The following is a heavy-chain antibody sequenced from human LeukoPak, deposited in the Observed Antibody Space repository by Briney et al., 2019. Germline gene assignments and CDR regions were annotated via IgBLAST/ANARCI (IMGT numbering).Heavy chain of an antibody. J-gene: IGHJ4*02. CDR3: AKDAFITGTTD. CDR1: GFTFSSYG. CDR2: IWYDGSNK. Sequence: GGSLRLSCAASGFTFSSYGMHWVRQAPGKGLGWVAVIWYDGSNKYYADSVKGRFTISRDNSKNTLYLQMNSLRAEDTAVYYCAKDAFITGTTDWGQGTLDTVSS. D-gene: IGHD1-7*01. V-gene: IGHV3-33*06.